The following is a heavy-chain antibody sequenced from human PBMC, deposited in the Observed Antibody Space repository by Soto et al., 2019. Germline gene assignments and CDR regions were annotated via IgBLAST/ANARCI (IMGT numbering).Heavy chain of an antibody. CDR3: VFCRHRDYQDRLSVRTRRSTDL. Sequence: KVYCKTSGSTIPSHRVNRVRRAPGQKNEWMGRISADNGNTNYAQTFRGRVTMTTDTYTSTVYMELRNLRSDDTAVYFCVFCRHRDYQDRLSVRTRRSTDL. D-gene: IGHD4-17*01. CDR2: ISADNGNT. J-gene: IGHJ2*01. CDR1: GSTIPSHR. V-gene: IGHV1-18*01.